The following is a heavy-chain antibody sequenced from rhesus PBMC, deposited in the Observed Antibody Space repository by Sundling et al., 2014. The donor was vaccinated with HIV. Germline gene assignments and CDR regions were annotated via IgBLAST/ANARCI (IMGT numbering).Heavy chain of an antibody. J-gene: IGHJ4*01. V-gene: IGHV4-99*01. CDR1: GYSISSGYY. Sequence: QVKLQESGPGLVKPSETLSVTCAVSGYSISSGYYWGWIRQPPGKGLEYIGYISGSSGNTYYNPSLKSRVTISKDPSKNQFSLKLSSMTAADTALYYCASQGLTITAADHFDSWGQGVLVTVSS. CDR3: ASQGLTITAADHFDS. D-gene: IGHD6-25*01. CDR2: ISGSSGNT.